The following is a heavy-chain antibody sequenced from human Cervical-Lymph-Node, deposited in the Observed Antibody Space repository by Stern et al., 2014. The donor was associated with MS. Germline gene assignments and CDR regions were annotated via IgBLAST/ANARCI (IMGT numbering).Heavy chain of an antibody. V-gene: IGHV3-7*01. CDR2: IKQDGSER. CDR3: ARDCGSGSCYQTQYYYGVDV. CDR1: GFSLSSYW. J-gene: IGHJ6*02. Sequence: VQLVQSGGGLVQPGGSLRLSCAGSGFSLSSYWMSLVRQAPGKGPELVATIKQDGSERYYVDSVKGRFTISRDNSKNSVFLQMNSLRVDDTSVYYCARDCGSGSCYQTQYYYGVDVWGQGTTVIVSS. D-gene: IGHD2-15*01.